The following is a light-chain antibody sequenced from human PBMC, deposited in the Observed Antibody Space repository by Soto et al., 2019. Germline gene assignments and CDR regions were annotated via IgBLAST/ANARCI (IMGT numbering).Light chain of an antibody. V-gene: IGKV1-5*03. CDR1: QSISSW. CDR3: QQFNYWPQIN. CDR2: KAS. J-gene: IGKJ5*01. Sequence: DIQMTQSPSTLSASVGDRVTITCRASQSISSWLAWYQQKPGKAPKLLIYKASSLESGVPSRFSGSGSGTEFTLTISSLQPEDFAVYYCQQFNYWPQINCGQGTGLEIK.